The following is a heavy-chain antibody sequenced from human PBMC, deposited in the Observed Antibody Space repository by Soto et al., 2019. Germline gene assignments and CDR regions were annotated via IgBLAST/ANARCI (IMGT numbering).Heavy chain of an antibody. J-gene: IGHJ6*02. CDR2: FYWNDDK. D-gene: IGHD3-10*01. CDR3: ARTMVRAGEMDV. V-gene: IGHV2-5*01. Sequence: SGPTLVNPTQTLTLTCSFSGFSLRTSGVGVGWIRQPPGKALECLAIFYWNDDKRYSPSLKNRLTITKDTSKSQVVLIMTNMDPVDTATYYCARTMVRAGEMDVWGRGTTVTVSS. CDR1: GFSLRTSGVG.